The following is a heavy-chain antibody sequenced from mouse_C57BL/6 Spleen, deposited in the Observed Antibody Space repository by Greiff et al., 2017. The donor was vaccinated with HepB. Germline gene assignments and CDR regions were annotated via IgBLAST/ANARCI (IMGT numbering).Heavy chain of an antibody. CDR2: IRNKANGYTT. V-gene: IGHV7-3*01. CDR3: ARSPTVVDFDD. J-gene: IGHJ2*01. D-gene: IGHD1-1*01. Sequence: EVQLMESGGGLVQPGGSLSLSCAASGFTFTDYYMRWVRQPPGKALEWLGFIRNKANGYTTEYSASVKGRFTISRDNSQSILYLQMNALRAEDSATYYCARSPTVVDFDDWGQGTTLTVSS. CDR1: GFTFTDYY.